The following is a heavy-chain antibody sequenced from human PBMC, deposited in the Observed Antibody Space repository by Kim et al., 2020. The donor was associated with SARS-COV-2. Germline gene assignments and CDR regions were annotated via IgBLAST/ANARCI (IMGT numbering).Heavy chain of an antibody. J-gene: IGHJ5*02. CDR1: GFTFNSYW. CDR2: IKQDGSEK. Sequence: GGSLRLSCAASGFTFNSYWMSWVRQAPGKGLEWVANIKQDGSEKYYVDSVKGRFTISRDNAKNSLYLQMNSLRVEDTAVYYCARDSSGWYARGRFDPWGQGTLVTVSS. D-gene: IGHD6-19*01. CDR3: ARDSSGWYARGRFDP. V-gene: IGHV3-7*03.